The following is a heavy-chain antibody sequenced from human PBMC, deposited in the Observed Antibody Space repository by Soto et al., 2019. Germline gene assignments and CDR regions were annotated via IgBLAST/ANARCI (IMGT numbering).Heavy chain of an antibody. CDR2: ISHDGSNK. CDR3: AKKEAMIVVVGAVDY. CDR1: GFTFSSYG. D-gene: IGHD3-22*01. Sequence: QVQLVESGGGVVQPGRSLRLSCAASGFTFSSYGMHWVRQAPGKGLEWVAVISHDGSNKYYADSVKGRCTISRDNSKNTLYLQMNSLRAEDTAVYYCAKKEAMIVVVGAVDYWSQGTLVTVSS. J-gene: IGHJ4*02. V-gene: IGHV3-30*18.